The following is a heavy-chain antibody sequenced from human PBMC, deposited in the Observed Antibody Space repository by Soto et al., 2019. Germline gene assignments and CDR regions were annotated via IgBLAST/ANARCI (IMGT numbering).Heavy chain of an antibody. CDR3: VRDPYDSGGYAAFDI. J-gene: IGHJ3*02. V-gene: IGHV3-7*04. CDR2: IQQDGSEK. D-gene: IGHD3-22*01. CDR1: GFTFSGSA. Sequence: GGSLRLSCAASGFTFSGSAMHWVRQAPGKGLEWVANIQQDGSEKQYVDSVRGRFTISRDNARNSLYLQMNSLTAEDTAVYYCVRDPYDSGGYAAFDIWGQGTMVTVSS.